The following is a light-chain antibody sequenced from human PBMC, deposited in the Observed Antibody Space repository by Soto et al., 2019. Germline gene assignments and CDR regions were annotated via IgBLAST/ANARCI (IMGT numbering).Light chain of an antibody. Sequence: QSVLAQPRSVSGSPGQSVTISCTGTSSDVGGYNYISWCQHHPGKAPKVMIYDVSKRPSGVPDRFSGSKSGTTASLTISGLQAEDEADYYCCSYAGSYTFVFGIGTKV. CDR1: SSDVGGYNY. V-gene: IGLV2-11*01. CDR3: CSYAGSYTFV. CDR2: DVS. J-gene: IGLJ1*01.